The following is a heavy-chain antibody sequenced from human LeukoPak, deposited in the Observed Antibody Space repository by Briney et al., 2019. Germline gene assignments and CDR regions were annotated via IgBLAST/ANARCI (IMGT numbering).Heavy chain of an antibody. Sequence: PGGTLRLSCAASGFTFRNYGMNWVRQAPGKGLEWVSGISPRGGGTYYADSVKGRFTISRDDSKSMLSLQMNSLRVEDTAVYYCARDLAWGAFDYWGQGTLVSVSS. CDR2: ISPRGGGT. D-gene: IGHD7-27*01. CDR3: ARDLAWGAFDY. CDR1: GFTFRNYG. J-gene: IGHJ4*02. V-gene: IGHV3-23*01.